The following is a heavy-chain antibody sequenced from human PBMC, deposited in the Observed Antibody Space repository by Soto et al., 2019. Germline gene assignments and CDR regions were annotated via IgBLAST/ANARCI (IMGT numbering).Heavy chain of an antibody. D-gene: IGHD3-22*01. CDR3: AKDSDYYDSSGYHDY. Sequence: QVQLVESGGGVVQPGRSLRLSCAASEFTFSSYGMHWVRQAPGKGLEWVAVISYDGSNKYYADSVKGRFTISRDNSKNTLYLQMNSLRAEDTAVYYCAKDSDYYDSSGYHDYWGQGTLVTVSS. CDR2: ISYDGSNK. V-gene: IGHV3-30*18. J-gene: IGHJ4*02. CDR1: EFTFSSYG.